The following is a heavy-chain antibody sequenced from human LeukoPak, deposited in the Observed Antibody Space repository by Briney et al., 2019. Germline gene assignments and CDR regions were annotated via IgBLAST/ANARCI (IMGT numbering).Heavy chain of an antibody. Sequence: PGGSLRLSSEASGFTFSSSDMHWVRQATGKGLEWVSTISTAGDPYYPGSVKGRFTISRENAKNSLYLQMNSLRAGDTAVYYCARGSGSSSWYSLDCWGQGTLVTVSS. J-gene: IGHJ4*02. CDR2: ISTAGDP. CDR1: GFTFSSSD. D-gene: IGHD6-13*01. V-gene: IGHV3-13*05. CDR3: ARGSGSSSWYSLDC.